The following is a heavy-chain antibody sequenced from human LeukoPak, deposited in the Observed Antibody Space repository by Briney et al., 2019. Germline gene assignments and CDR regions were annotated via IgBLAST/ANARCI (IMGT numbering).Heavy chain of an antibody. Sequence: GESLKISCKGSGYSFTSYWIGWVRQMPGKGLEWMGIIHPGDSDTRYSPSFQGQVTISADKSISTAYLQWSSLKASDTAMYYCARHEGYCSSTSCYLYFQHWGQGTLVTVSS. CDR2: IHPGDSDT. J-gene: IGHJ1*01. V-gene: IGHV5-51*01. CDR3: ARHEGYCSSTSCYLYFQH. D-gene: IGHD2-2*01. CDR1: GYSFTSYW.